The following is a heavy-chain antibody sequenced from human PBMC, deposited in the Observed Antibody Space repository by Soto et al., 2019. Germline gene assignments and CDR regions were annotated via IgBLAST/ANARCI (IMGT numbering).Heavy chain of an antibody. CDR3: ARLVVVAPVANA. CDR2: IFYTGTT. V-gene: IGHV4-39*02. CDR1: VGSIRYNSYY. J-gene: IGHJ5*02. Sequence: SETLSLTYSVSVGSIRYNSYYWCWIRQPPGKGLEWVGGIFYTGTTYYSPSLKDRVTISVDTSKNSFSLNLTSVTAADTAVYLCARLVVVAPVANAWGQGTLVTVSS. D-gene: IGHD2-2*01.